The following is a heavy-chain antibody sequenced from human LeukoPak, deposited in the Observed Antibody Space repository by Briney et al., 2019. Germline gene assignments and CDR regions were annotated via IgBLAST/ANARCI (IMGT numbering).Heavy chain of an antibody. J-gene: IGHJ3*02. CDR2: INWNSDSI. CDR1: GFTFDDYA. CDR3: ARDSFLGRGAFDI. V-gene: IGHV3-9*01. Sequence: GGSLRLSCAVSGFTFDDYAMHWVRQVPGKGLEWVSGINWNSDSIGYADSVKGRFTTSRDNAKNSLYLQMNSLRAEDTAVYYCARDSFLGRGAFDIWGQGTMVTVSS. D-gene: IGHD3-3*01.